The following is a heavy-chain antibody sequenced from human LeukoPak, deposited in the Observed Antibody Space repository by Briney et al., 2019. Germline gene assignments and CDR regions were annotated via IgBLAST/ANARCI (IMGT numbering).Heavy chain of an antibody. J-gene: IGHJ4*02. V-gene: IGHV4-59*08. D-gene: IGHD3-9*01. CDR1: GGSISSYY. CDR2: IYCSGNT. CDR3: ARAYYDILTGYYTDY. Sequence: SETLSLTCTVSGGSISSYYWSWIRQPPGKGLEWIGYIYCSGNTNYNPSLKSRVTISVDTSKNQFSLKLSSVTAADTAVYYCARAYYDILTGYYTDYWGQGTLVTVSS.